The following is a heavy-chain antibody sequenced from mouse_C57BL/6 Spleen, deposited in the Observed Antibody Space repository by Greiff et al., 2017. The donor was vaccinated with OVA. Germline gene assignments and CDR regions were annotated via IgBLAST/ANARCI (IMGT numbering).Heavy chain of an antibody. CDR3: ARRGTVVEGYAMDY. Sequence: VKLVESGPGLVAPSQSLSITCTVSGFSLTSYAISWVRQPPGKGLEWLGVIWTGGGTNYNSALKSRLSISKDNSKSQVFLKMNSLQTDDTARYYCARRGTVVEGYAMDYWGQGTSVTVSS. J-gene: IGHJ4*01. D-gene: IGHD1-1*01. V-gene: IGHV2-9-1*01. CDR1: GFSLTSYA. CDR2: IWTGGGT.